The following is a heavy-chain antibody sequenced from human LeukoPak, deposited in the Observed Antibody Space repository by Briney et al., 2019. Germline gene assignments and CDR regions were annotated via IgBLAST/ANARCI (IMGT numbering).Heavy chain of an antibody. D-gene: IGHD6-19*01. CDR2: ISTSSSTI. CDR1: GFTFSSYE. CDR3: AKDWRVVSSGWYFDY. J-gene: IGHJ4*02. V-gene: IGHV3-48*03. Sequence: GGSLRLSCAASGFTFSSYEMNWVRQAPGKGLEWVSYISTSSSTIYYAGSVKGRFTISRDNAKNSLFLQMNSLRAEDTAVYYCAKDWRVVSSGWYFDYWGQGTLVTVSS.